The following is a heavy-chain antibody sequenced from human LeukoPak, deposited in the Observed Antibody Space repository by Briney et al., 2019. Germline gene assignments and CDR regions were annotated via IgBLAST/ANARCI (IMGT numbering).Heavy chain of an antibody. CDR2: ISSSSTYI. CDR1: GFTFSSYS. V-gene: IGHV3-21*01. D-gene: IGHD3-22*01. J-gene: IGHJ4*02. CDR3: ARNYYYDSSGHFDY. Sequence: GGSLRLSCAASGFTFSSYSMSWVRQAPGKGLEWVSSISSSSTYIYYADSLKGRFTISRDNAKNSLYLQMNSLRAEDTAVYYCARNYYYDSSGHFDYWGQGTLVTVSS.